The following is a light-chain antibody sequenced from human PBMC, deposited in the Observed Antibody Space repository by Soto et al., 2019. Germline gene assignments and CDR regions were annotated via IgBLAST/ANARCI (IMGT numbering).Light chain of an antibody. J-gene: IGLJ1*01. Sequence: QSALTQPASVSGSPGQSITISCTGTTNDVGGYNYASWYQQHPGKAPKLLIFEVSSRPSGVSNRFSGSKSGNTASLTISALQAEDEADYFCNSYTSSTSRPYVFGTGTKLTVL. V-gene: IGLV2-14*01. CDR1: TNDVGGYNY. CDR3: NSYTSSTSRPYV. CDR2: EVS.